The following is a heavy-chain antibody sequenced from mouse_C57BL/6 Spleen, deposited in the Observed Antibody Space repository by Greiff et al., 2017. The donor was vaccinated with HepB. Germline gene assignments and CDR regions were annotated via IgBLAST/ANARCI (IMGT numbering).Heavy chain of an antibody. V-gene: IGHV3-6*01. Sequence: DVKLQESGPGLVKPSQSLSLTCSVTGYSITSGYYWNWIRQFPGNKLEWMGYISYDGSNNYNPSLKNRISITRDTSKNQFFLKLNSVTTEDTATYYCARVGTGPFDYWGQGTTLTVSS. CDR3: ARVGTGPFDY. CDR1: GYSITSGYY. D-gene: IGHD4-1*01. CDR2: ISYDGSN. J-gene: IGHJ2*01.